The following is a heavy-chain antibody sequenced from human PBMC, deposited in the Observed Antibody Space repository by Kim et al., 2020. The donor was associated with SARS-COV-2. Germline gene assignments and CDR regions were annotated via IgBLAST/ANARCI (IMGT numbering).Heavy chain of an antibody. CDR3: AKDRKVRGVVYYYYGMDV. V-gene: IGHV3-9*01. CDR2: ISWNSGSI. CDR1: GFTFDDYA. Sequence: GGSLRLSCAASGFTFDDYAMHWVRQAPGKGLEWVSGISWNSGSIGYADSVKGRFTISRDNAKNSLYLQMNSLRAEDTALYYCAKDRKVRGVVYYYYGMDVWGQGTTVTVSS. D-gene: IGHD3-10*01. J-gene: IGHJ6*02.